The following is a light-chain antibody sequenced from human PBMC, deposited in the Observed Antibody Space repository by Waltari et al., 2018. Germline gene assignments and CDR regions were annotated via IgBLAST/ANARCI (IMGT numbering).Light chain of an antibody. CDR1: SSNIGNNY. Sequence: QSVLTQPPSVSAAPGQRVTISCSGCSSNIGNNYVSWYRQFPGTAPNLVISEKRRRASGLRDRFSGSKSGTSATLDITGLQAGDEADYYCGTWDSSLSGAVFGGGTHLTVL. CDR3: GTWDSSLSGAV. J-gene: IGLJ7*01. V-gene: IGLV1-51*01. CDR2: EKR.